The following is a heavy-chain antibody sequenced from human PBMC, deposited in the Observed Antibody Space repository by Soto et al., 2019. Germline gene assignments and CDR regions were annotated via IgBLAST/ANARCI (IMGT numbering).Heavy chain of an antibody. J-gene: IGHJ3*02. CDR3: AKTIHYYDSRNAFDI. D-gene: IGHD3-22*01. CDR2: ISGSGGST. CDR1: GFTFSSYA. V-gene: IGHV3-23*01. Sequence: GVSLRLSCAASGFTFSSYAMSWVRQAPGKGLEWVSAISGSGGSTYYADSVKGRFTISRDNSKNTLYLQMNSLRAEDTAVYYCAKTIHYYDSRNAFDIWGQGTMVTVSS.